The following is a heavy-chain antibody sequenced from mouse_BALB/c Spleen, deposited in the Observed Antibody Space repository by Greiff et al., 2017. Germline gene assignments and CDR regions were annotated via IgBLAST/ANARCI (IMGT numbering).Heavy chain of an antibody. CDR3: AEVTTGYWYFDV. CDR1: GFTFSDYY. CDR2: ISDGGSYT. V-gene: IGHV5-4*02. D-gene: IGHD2-2*01. J-gene: IGHJ1*01. Sequence: EVNLVESGGGLVKPGGSLKLSCAASGFTFSDYYMYWVRQTPEKRLEWVATISDGGSYTYYPDSVKGRFTISRDNAKNTLYLQMSSLRSEDTAMYYCAEVTTGYWYFDVWGAGTTVTVSS.